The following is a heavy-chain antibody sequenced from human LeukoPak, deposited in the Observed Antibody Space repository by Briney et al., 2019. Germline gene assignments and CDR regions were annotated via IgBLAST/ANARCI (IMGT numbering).Heavy chain of an antibody. V-gene: IGHV3-9*01. J-gene: IGHJ3*02. D-gene: IGHD5-18*01. CDR3: VAGSGYSPADAFYI. Sequence: GGSLRLSCAASGITFDDYAMYWVRQAPGKGLDWVAGISWNSGKTGYVDSVKGRFTVSRDNAKNSLFLQMNSLRTEDAALYYCVAGSGYSPADAFYIWGQGTRVTVSS. CDR1: GITFDDYA. CDR2: ISWNSGKT.